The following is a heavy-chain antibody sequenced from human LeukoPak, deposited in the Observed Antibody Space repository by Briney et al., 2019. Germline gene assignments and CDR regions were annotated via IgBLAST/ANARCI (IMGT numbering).Heavy chain of an antibody. D-gene: IGHD6-13*01. J-gene: IGHJ4*02. CDR2: IIPIFGTA. V-gene: IGHV1-69*06. CDR1: GGTFSSYA. Sequence: SVKVSCKASGGTFSSYAISWVRQAPGQGLEWMGRIIPIFGTANYAQKFQGRVTITADKSTSTAYMELCSLRSEDTAVYYCARGGYRQQLVDYWGQGTLVTVSS. CDR3: ARGGYRQQLVDY.